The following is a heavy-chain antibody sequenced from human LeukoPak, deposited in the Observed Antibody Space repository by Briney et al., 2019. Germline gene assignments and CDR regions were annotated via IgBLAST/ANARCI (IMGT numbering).Heavy chain of an antibody. V-gene: IGHV1-18*01. Sequence: EASVTVSCTASGYTFTSYGISWVRQAPGQGLEWMGWISAYNGNTNYAQKLQGRVTMTTDTSTSTAYMELRSLRSDDTAVYYCARFTLDYYYDSSGYYYYFDYWGQGTLVTVSS. CDR3: ARFTLDYYYDSSGYYYYFDY. CDR2: ISAYNGNT. J-gene: IGHJ4*02. CDR1: GYTFTSYG. D-gene: IGHD3-22*01.